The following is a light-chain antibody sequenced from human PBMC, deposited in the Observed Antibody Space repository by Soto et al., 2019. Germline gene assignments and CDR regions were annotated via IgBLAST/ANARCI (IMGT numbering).Light chain of an antibody. CDR2: YVS. CDR3: SSYTSSSTYVV. Sequence: QSALTQPASVSGSPGQSITISCTGTSSDVGGYNYVSWYQQHPCKAPKLMIYYVSNRPSGVSNRFSGAKSGNTASLTISGLQAEDDADYYCSSYTSSSTYVVFGGGTKVTVL. J-gene: IGLJ2*01. V-gene: IGLV2-14*01. CDR1: SSDVGGYNY.